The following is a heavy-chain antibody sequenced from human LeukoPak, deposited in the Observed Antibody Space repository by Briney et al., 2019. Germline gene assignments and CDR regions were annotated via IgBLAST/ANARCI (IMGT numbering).Heavy chain of an antibody. V-gene: IGHV4-38-2*02. Sequence: SETLSLTCTVSGYSISSGYYWGWIRQPPGKGLEWIGSIYHSGSTYYNPSLKSRVTISVDTSKNQFSLKLSSVTAADTAVYYCARVRGRDFWSGYYAHIYYFDYWGTGTTVTVSS. CDR2: IYHSGST. D-gene: IGHD3-3*01. CDR3: ARVRGRDFWSGYYAHIYYFDY. J-gene: IGHJ4*03. CDR1: GYSISSGYY.